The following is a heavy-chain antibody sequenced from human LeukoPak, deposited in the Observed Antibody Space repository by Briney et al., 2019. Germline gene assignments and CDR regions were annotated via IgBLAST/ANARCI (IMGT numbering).Heavy chain of an antibody. D-gene: IGHD3-10*01. Sequence: ASVKVSCKASGYTFTGYYMLWVRQAPGQGLEWMGWINPNSGGTNYAQKFQGRVTMTRDTSISTAYMELSRLRSDDTAVYYCARAYGSGSYYYYYMDVWGKGTTVTVSS. CDR1: GYTFTGYY. V-gene: IGHV1-2*02. J-gene: IGHJ6*03. CDR2: INPNSGGT. CDR3: ARAYGSGSYYYYYMDV.